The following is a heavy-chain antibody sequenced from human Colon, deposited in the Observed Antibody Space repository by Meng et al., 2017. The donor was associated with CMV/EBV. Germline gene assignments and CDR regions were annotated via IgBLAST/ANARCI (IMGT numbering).Heavy chain of an antibody. Sequence: GGSLRLSCAAAGFRFDDVAMSWVRQIPGKGLEWVAGIDWKGATAHYAESVRGRFTVSRDNTKNTLYLQMNSLRAEDTAVYYCAKDRPGYSSGWYWDNWFDPWGQGTLVTVSS. V-gene: IGHV3-20*04. D-gene: IGHD6-19*01. CDR3: AKDRPGYSSGWYWDNWFDP. CDR1: GFRFDDVA. J-gene: IGHJ5*02. CDR2: IDWKGATA.